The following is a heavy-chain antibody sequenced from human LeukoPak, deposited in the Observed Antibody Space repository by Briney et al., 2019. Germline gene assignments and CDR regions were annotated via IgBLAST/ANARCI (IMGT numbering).Heavy chain of an antibody. Sequence: GASVKVSCKTSGYTLSKYGISWVRQAPGQGLERIGWINPNSGGTNYAQKFQGRVTMTRDTSISTAYMELSRLRSDDTAVYYCARGCGVRAPYYYDSSGYPILDYWGQGTLVTVSS. CDR3: ARGCGVRAPYYYDSSGYPILDY. D-gene: IGHD3-22*01. CDR2: INPNSGGT. J-gene: IGHJ4*02. V-gene: IGHV1-2*02. CDR1: GYTLSKYG.